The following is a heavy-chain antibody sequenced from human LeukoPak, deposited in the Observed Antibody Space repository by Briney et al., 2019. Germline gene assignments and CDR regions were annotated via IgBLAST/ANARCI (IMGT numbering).Heavy chain of an antibody. CDR1: GFTFSSYE. J-gene: IGHJ5*02. V-gene: IGHV3-21*01. D-gene: IGHD4-17*01. CDR3: ARALLDYGDYYWFDP. CDR2: ISSSSSYI. Sequence: GGSLRLSCAASGFTFSSYEMNWVRQAPGKGLEWVSSISSSSSYIYYADSVKGRFTISRDNAKNSLYLQMNSLRAEDTAVYYCARALLDYGDYYWFDPWGQGTLVTVSS.